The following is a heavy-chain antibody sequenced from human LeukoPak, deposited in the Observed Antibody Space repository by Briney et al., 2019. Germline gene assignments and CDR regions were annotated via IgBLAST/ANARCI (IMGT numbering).Heavy chain of an antibody. Sequence: GGSLRLSCAASGFTFSSYWMHWVRQAPGKGLVWVSRINSDGSSTNYADSVRGRFTISRDNAKNTLYLQMDSPRAEDSAIYYCAREFSPEDAFDLWGQGTRVTVSS. CDR3: AREFSPEDAFDL. CDR2: INSDGSST. V-gene: IGHV3-74*01. J-gene: IGHJ3*01. CDR1: GFTFSSYW. D-gene: IGHD1-14*01.